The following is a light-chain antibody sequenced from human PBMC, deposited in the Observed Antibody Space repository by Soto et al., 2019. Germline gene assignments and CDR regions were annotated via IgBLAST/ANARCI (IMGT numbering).Light chain of an antibody. CDR3: QQYNSYSWT. CDR1: QSISSC. V-gene: IGKV1-5*01. CDR2: DAS. J-gene: IGKJ1*01. Sequence: DIQMTQSPSTLSASVGDRVTITCRASQSISSCLAWYQQKPGKAPKLLIYDASSLESGVPSRFRGSGSGTEFTLTIISLQPDYFATYYCQQYNSYSWTFGQGTKVEIK.